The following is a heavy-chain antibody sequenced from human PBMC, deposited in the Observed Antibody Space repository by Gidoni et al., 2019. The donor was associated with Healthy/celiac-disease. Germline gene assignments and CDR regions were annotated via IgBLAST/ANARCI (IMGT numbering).Heavy chain of an antibody. Sequence: QLQLQESGPGLVKPSETLSLTCTVSGGPISSSSYYWGWIRQPPGKGLEWIGSIYYSGSTYYNPSLKSRDTISVDTSKNQFSLKLSSVTAADTAVYYCARQSSLWFGELNPLPDYWGQGTLVTVSS. D-gene: IGHD3-10*01. CDR1: GGPISSSSYY. V-gene: IGHV4-39*01. J-gene: IGHJ4*02. CDR3: ARQSSLWFGELNPLPDY. CDR2: IYYSGST.